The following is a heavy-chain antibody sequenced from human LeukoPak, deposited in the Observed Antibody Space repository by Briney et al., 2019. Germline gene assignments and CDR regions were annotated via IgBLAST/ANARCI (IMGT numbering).Heavy chain of an antibody. V-gene: IGHV5-51*01. CDR3: ARPHGRNWAFFFDY. CDR1: GYIFNDYW. J-gene: IGHJ4*02. Sequence: GESLKISCKGPGYIFNDYWIGWVRQMPGKGLEWMGIIYPDDSDVRYSPSFQGQVTISADKSIDTAYLQWSSLKASDTAMYFCARPHGRNWAFFFDYWGQGTLITVSS. CDR2: IYPDDSDV. D-gene: IGHD7-27*01.